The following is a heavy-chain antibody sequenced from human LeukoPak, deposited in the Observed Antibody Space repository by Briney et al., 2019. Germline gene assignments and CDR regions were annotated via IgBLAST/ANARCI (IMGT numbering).Heavy chain of an antibody. V-gene: IGHV4-34*01. J-gene: IGHJ4*02. Sequence: PSETLSLTCAVYGGSFSGYYWSWIRQPPGKGLEWIGEINHSGSTNYNPSLKSRVTISVDTSKNQFSLKLSSVTAADTAVYYCARGHSPLWWFNYWGQGTLVTVSS. CDR2: INHSGST. CDR1: GGSFSGYY. CDR3: ARGHSPLWWFNY. D-gene: IGHD2-21*01.